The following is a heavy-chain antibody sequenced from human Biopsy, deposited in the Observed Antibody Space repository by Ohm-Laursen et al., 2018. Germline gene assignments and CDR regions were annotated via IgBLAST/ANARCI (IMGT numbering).Heavy chain of an antibody. J-gene: IGHJ5*02. Sequence: SDTLSLTCTVYGGSVSSNTDYWAWLRQPPGKGLEWIGSIFYTGIIFYNPSLKSRVSMSVDTSKNQFSLNLNSVTASDTALYYCARHPTGFWFDPWGQGTLVIVSS. CDR1: GGSVSSNTDY. V-gene: IGHV4-39*01. CDR2: IFYTGII. CDR3: ARHPTGFWFDP.